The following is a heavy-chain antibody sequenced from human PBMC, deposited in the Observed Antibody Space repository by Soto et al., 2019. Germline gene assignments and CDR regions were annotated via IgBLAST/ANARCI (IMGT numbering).Heavy chain of an antibody. V-gene: IGHV1-18*04. J-gene: IGHJ6*02. CDR1: GYTFTSYG. CDR2: ISAYNGNT. Sequence: QGQLVQYGAEVKKPGASVNVSCKASGYTFTSYGISWVRQAPGQGSEWMGWISAYNGNTEYAQNFQGRVTMTTDTSSSTADMELRRVRSDDTAVYYCARDGRVVAVAGTDYYYGMDVWGQGTTVTVSS. D-gene: IGHD6-19*01. CDR3: ARDGRVVAVAGTDYYYGMDV.